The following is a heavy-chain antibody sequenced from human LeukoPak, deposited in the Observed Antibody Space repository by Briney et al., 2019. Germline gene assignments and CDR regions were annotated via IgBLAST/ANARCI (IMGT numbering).Heavy chain of an antibody. CDR2: MNPNSGNS. CDR1: GYTFTSYD. Sequence: GASVKVSCKASGYTFTSYDINWVRQATGQGLEWMGWMNPNSGNSGYAKKFHGRVTITRHTSISTAYMELSSLRSEDTAVYYCARVIGGYYLDAFDIWAQGTMVTVSS. D-gene: IGHD3-22*01. J-gene: IGHJ3*02. CDR3: ARVIGGYYLDAFDI. V-gene: IGHV1-8*03.